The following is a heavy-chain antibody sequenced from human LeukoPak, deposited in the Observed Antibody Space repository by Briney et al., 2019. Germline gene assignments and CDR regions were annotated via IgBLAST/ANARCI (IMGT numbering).Heavy chain of an antibody. J-gene: IGHJ2*01. D-gene: IGHD5-18*01. CDR1: GDSLSSNSAT. CDR2: TYYRSKWYN. V-gene: IGHV6-1*01. CDR3: ARAGSYGYYWYFDL. Sequence: QTLSLTFAISGDSLSSNSATWNLIRQSPSRSPDWLVRTYYRSKWYNDYAVSVKSRITITPDTSKNQFSLQLNSVCPEDTAVYYCARAGSYGYYWYFDLWGRGTLVTVSS.